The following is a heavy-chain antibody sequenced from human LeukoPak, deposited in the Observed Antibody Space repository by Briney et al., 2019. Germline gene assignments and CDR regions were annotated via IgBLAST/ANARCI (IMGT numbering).Heavy chain of an antibody. CDR3: ARSPRSYYYDSSGYLTAHYYYYYMDV. D-gene: IGHD3-22*01. CDR2: ISAYNGNT. J-gene: IGHJ6*03. CDR1: GYTFTSYG. V-gene: IGHV1-18*01. Sequence: ASVKVSCKASGYTFTSYGISWVRQAPGQGLEWMGWISAYNGNTNYAQKLQGRVTMTRDTSISTAYMELSRLRSDDTAVYYCARSPRSYYYDSSGYLTAHYYYYYMDVWGKGTTVTVSS.